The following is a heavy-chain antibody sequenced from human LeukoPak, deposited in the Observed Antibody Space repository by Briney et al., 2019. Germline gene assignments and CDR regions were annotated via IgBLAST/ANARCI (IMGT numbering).Heavy chain of an antibody. CDR2: ISGSGGST. CDR1: GFTFSSYA. V-gene: IGHV3-23*01. CDR3: GRSLITMVRGVIAY. Sequence: GGSLRLSCAASGFTFSSYAMSWVRQAPGKGLEWVSAISGSGGSTYYADSVKGRFTIPRDNSKNTLYLQMNSLRAEDTAVYYCGRSLITMVRGVIAYWGQGTLVTVSS. D-gene: IGHD3-10*01. J-gene: IGHJ4*02.